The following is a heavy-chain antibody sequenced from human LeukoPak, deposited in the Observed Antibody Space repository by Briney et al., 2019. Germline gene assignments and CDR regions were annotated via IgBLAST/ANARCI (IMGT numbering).Heavy chain of an antibody. CDR1: GFSFSDAW. V-gene: IGHV3-15*04. Sequence: GGSLRLSCALSGFSFSDAWMSWVRQTPGKGLEWVGRIESKTDGGTTDYAALVKGRFTNSRDDSTNTLYLQMNSLESEDTAVYYCTTYGSGRKFDYWGQGVLVTVSS. CDR2: IESKTDGGTT. J-gene: IGHJ4*02. CDR3: TTYGSGRKFDY. D-gene: IGHD3-10*01.